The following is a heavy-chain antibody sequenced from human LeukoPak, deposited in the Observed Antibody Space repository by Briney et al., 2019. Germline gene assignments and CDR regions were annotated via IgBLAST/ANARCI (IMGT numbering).Heavy chain of an antibody. D-gene: IGHD2-2*01. CDR2: IIPIFGTA. Sequence: GASVKVSCKASGGTFSSYAISWVRQAPGQGLEWMGGIIPIFGTANYAQKFQGRVTITADESTSTAYMELSSLRSEDTAVYYCARADIVVVPAAMSHYYYYGMDVWGQGTTVTVSS. V-gene: IGHV1-69*13. J-gene: IGHJ6*02. CDR1: GGTFSSYA. CDR3: ARADIVVVPAAMSHYYYYGMDV.